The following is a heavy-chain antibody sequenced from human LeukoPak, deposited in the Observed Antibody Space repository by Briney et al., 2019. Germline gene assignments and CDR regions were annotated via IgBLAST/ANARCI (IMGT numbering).Heavy chain of an antibody. Sequence: GGSLRLSCAASGFTFSSYSMNWVRQAPGKGLEWVSSISSSSSYINYADSVKGRFTISRDNAKNSLYLQMNSLRAEDTAVYYCSGSLNSWGQGTLVTVSS. CDR2: ISSSSSYI. V-gene: IGHV3-21*01. CDR3: SGSLNS. CDR1: GFTFSSYS. J-gene: IGHJ4*02.